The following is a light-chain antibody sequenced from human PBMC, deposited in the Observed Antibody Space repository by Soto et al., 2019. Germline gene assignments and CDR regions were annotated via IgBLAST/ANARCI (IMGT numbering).Light chain of an antibody. J-gene: IGLJ1*01. CDR2: EVN. CDR3: SSYTSSSTYV. Sequence: QSALTQPASVSGSPGQSIAISCTGTSSDVGGYNYVSWYQQHPGKAPKLIIYEVNNRPSGVSSRFSGSKSGNTASLTISGLQAEDEADYYCSSYTSSSTYVFGTGTKLTVL. CDR1: SSDVGGYNY. V-gene: IGLV2-14*01.